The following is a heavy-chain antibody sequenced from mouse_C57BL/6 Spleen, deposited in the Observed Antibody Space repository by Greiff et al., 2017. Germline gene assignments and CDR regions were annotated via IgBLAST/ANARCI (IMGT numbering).Heavy chain of an antibody. CDR3: AREGASNYAMDY. D-gene: IGHD2-10*02. Sequence: VQLQQPGAELVRPGTSVKLSCKASGYTFTSYWMHWVKQRPGQGLEWIGVIDPSDSYTNYNQKFKGKATLTVDTSSSTAYMQLSSLTSEDSAVYYCAREGASNYAMDYWGQGTSVTVSS. CDR1: GYTFTSYW. V-gene: IGHV1-59*01. J-gene: IGHJ4*01. CDR2: IDPSDSYT.